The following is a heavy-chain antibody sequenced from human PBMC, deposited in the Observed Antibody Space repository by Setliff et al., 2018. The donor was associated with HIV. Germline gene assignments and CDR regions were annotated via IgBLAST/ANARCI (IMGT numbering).Heavy chain of an antibody. Sequence: PTLVNPTQTLTLTCTFSGLSLSTSGVGVGWIRQSPGKAPEWLAFIYWNNNKHYSTSLKSRLTVTKDTSKNRVVFTMTNMDPVDTATYYCAYSGRQLRGPYFDFWGQGTPVTVSS. V-gene: IGHV2-5*01. CDR1: GLSLSTSGVG. CDR3: AYSGRQLRGPYFDF. D-gene: IGHD1-1*01. J-gene: IGHJ4*02. CDR2: IYWNNNK.